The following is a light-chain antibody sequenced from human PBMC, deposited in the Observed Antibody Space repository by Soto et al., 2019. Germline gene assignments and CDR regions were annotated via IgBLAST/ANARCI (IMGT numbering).Light chain of an antibody. CDR1: SSDVGGHNY. V-gene: IGLV2-14*01. CDR3: SSYTSSHTWV. J-gene: IGLJ3*02. Sequence: QSALTQPASVSGSPGQSITISCTGTSSDVGGHNYVSWYQQHPGKAPKLMIYEVTNRPSGVSNRFSGSKSGNTASLTISGLQAEDEADYYCSSYTSSHTWVFGGGTKLPVL. CDR2: EVT.